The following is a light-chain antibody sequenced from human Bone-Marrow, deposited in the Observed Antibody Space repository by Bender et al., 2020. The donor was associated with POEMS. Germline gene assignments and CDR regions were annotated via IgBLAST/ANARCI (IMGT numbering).Light chain of an antibody. CDR3: QVWDSDSDQGV. Sequence: SYVLTQPPSVSVAPGQTARIPCGGVNIESGSVNWYQLKPGQAPLLVLYDDSDRPSGIPERFSGSNSGNTATLTISGVEAGDEADFYCQVWDSDSDQGVFGGGTKLTVL. J-gene: IGLJ3*02. CDR1: NIESGS. V-gene: IGLV3-21*02. CDR2: DDS.